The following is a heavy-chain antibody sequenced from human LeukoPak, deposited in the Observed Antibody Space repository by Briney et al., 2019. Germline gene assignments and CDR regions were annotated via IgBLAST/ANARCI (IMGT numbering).Heavy chain of an antibody. CDR3: ASAFSPYYYDSSGYYN. CDR1: GYTFTGYY. V-gene: IGHV1-2*06. CDR2: INPNSGGT. Sequence: RASVKVSCKASGYTFTGYYMHWVRQAPGQGLGWMGRINPNSGGTNYAQKFQGRVTMTRDTSISTAYMELSRLRSDDTAVYYCASAFSPYYYDSSGYYNWGQGTLVTVPS. J-gene: IGHJ4*02. D-gene: IGHD3-22*01.